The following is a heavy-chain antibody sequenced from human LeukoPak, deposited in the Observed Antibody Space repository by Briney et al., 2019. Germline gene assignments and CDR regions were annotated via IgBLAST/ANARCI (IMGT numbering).Heavy chain of an antibody. CDR1: GYRFTTDMYT. Sequence: ASVKVSCKASGYRFTTDMYTIHWLRQAPGHRLEWMGWINAGNGNTRYSQKFQGRVTITGDTSARTVYMEVSSLVSEDTAVYYCARDSDSSGWSWVYWGQGTLVTVSS. J-gene: IGHJ4*02. CDR3: ARDSDSSGWSWVY. V-gene: IGHV1-3*01. D-gene: IGHD6-19*01. CDR2: INAGNGNT.